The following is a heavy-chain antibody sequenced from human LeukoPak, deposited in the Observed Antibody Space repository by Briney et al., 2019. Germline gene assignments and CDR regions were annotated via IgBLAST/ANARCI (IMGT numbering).Heavy chain of an antibody. J-gene: IGHJ3*02. Sequence: SETLSLTCSLSGCSITNYYWSWIRQPPGKGLEWISWIYSSGNTDYNPSPKSRVTTSLATSNNPSSLRLTSVTTLDTAVYYCARTGEYSGSGPSWAFDIWGQGKMVTVSS. CDR1: GCSITNYY. CDR3: ARTGEYSGSGPSWAFDI. CDR2: IYSSGNT. V-gene: IGHV4-4*09. D-gene: IGHD3-10*01.